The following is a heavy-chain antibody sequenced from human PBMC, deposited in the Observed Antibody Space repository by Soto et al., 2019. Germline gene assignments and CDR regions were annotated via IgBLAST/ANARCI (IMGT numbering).Heavy chain of an antibody. Sequence: QVQLVQSGAEVRKPGSSVKVSCKASGGTFSRHAISWVRQAPGQGLEWMGGIIPIFGTANYAQKFPGRGTITADKSTVTAYMELSSLRSEDTAVYYCARSRAYSGYEYYFDYWGQGTLVTVSS. CDR1: GGTFSRHA. CDR3: ARSRAYSGYEYYFDY. CDR2: IIPIFGTA. J-gene: IGHJ4*02. V-gene: IGHV1-69*06. D-gene: IGHD5-12*01.